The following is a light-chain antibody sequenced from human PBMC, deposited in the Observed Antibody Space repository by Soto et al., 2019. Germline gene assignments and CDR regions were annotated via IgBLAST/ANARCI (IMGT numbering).Light chain of an antibody. CDR2: EVS. CDR1: SSDVGGYNY. V-gene: IGLV2-8*01. J-gene: IGLJ1*01. Sequence: QSALTQPPSASGSPGQSVTISCTGTSSDVGGYNYVSWYQQHPGKAPKLMIYEVSKRPSGVPDRFSGSKSGNTASLTVSGLQAEDEADYYCSSYAGSNPLYVFGPGTKLTVL. CDR3: SSYAGSNPLYV.